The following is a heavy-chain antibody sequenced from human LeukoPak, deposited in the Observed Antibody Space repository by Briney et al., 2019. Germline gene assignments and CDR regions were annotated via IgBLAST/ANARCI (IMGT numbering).Heavy chain of an antibody. D-gene: IGHD6-13*01. J-gene: IGHJ5*02. Sequence: SETLSLTCTVSGGSISSYYWSWIRRPAGKGLEWIGRIYTSGSTNYNPSLKSRVTISVDTSKNQFSLKLSSVTAADTAVYYCARDHIAAAGTAWFDPWGQGTLVTVSS. CDR3: ARDHIAAAGTAWFDP. CDR1: GGSISSYY. CDR2: IYTSGST. V-gene: IGHV4-4*07.